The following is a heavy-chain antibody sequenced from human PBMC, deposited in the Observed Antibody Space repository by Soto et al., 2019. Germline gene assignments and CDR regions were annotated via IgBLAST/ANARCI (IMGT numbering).Heavy chain of an antibody. Sequence: SETLSLTCSVSGGSISSSSYFWGWIRQPPGKGLEWIGSIYYSGSTNYNPSLKSRVTISVDTSKNQFSLKLSSVTAADTAVYYCAREAMIVVVPAAPRDYYYYGMDVWGQGTTVTVSS. D-gene: IGHD2-2*01. CDR2: IYYSGST. J-gene: IGHJ6*02. V-gene: IGHV4-39*07. CDR1: GGSISSSSYF. CDR3: AREAMIVVVPAAPRDYYYYGMDV.